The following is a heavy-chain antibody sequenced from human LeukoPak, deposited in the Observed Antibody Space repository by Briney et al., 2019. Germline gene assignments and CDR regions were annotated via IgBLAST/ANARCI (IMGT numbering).Heavy chain of an antibody. Sequence: SETLSLTCAVYGGSFSGYYWSWIRQPPGKGLEWIGEINHSGSTNYNPSLKSRVTISVDTSKNQFSLKLSSVTAADTAVYYCASLRLGELSEPIQRYSRDAFDIWGQGTMVTVSS. CDR2: INHSGST. D-gene: IGHD3-16*02. CDR3: ASLRLGELSEPIQRYSRDAFDI. J-gene: IGHJ3*02. V-gene: IGHV4-34*01. CDR1: GGSFSGYY.